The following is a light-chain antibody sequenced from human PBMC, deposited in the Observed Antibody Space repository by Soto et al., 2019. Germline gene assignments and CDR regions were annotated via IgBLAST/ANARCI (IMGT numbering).Light chain of an antibody. V-gene: IGKV3-11*01. CDR2: DAS. Sequence: ESVWTQSPATLTLSPGERATLSCRASQSVSSYLAWYQQNPGQAPRLLIYDASNRATGIPARFSGSGSGTDFTLTISSLEPEDFAVYYCQQRSHWITVGQGTRLEIK. CDR1: QSVSSY. CDR3: QQRSHWIT. J-gene: IGKJ5*01.